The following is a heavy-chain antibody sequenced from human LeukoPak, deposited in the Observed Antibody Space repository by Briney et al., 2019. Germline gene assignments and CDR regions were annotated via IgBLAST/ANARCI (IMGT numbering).Heavy chain of an antibody. V-gene: IGHV3-7*01. J-gene: IGHJ4*02. D-gene: IGHD3/OR15-3a*01. Sequence: GGSLRLSCAASGFTFSSYWMTWVRQAPGNGLEWVASIKQDGSDKYYVDSVKGRFTISRDNAKNSVYLQMNSLRVEDTAVFYCARDSGTGWNYWGQGTLVTVSS. CDR2: IKQDGSDK. CDR3: ARDSGTGWNY. CDR1: GFTFSSYW.